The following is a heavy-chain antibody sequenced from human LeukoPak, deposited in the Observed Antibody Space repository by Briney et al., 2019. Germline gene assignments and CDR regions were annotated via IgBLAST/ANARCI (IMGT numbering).Heavy chain of an antibody. CDR1: GFTFDDYA. J-gene: IGHJ5*02. CDR3: ANLEGSRYCSSTSCPP. CDR2: ISGDGGST. Sequence: GGSLRLSCAASGFTFDDYAMHWVRQAPGKGLEWVSLISGDGGSTYYADSVKGRFTISRDNSKNSLYLQMNSLRTEDTALYYCANLEGSRYCSSTSCPPWGQGTLVTVSS. D-gene: IGHD2-2*01. V-gene: IGHV3-43*02.